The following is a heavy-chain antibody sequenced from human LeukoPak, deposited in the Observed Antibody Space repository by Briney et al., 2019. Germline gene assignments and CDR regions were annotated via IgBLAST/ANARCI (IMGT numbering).Heavy chain of an antibody. Sequence: GGSLRLSCAASGFTFSSYGMHWVRQAPGKGLEWVAVIWYDGSNKYYADSVKGRFTISRGNSKNTLYLQMNSLRAEDTAVYYCAGGLHDYGDYSYDYWGQGTLVTVSS. V-gene: IGHV3-33*01. CDR1: GFTFSSYG. CDR3: AGGLHDYGDYSYDY. D-gene: IGHD4-17*01. CDR2: IWYDGSNK. J-gene: IGHJ4*02.